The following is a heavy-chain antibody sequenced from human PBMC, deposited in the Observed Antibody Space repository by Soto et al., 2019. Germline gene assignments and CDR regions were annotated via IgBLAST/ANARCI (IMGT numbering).Heavy chain of an antibody. V-gene: IGHV1-18*01. J-gene: IGHJ6*03. CDR3: ARDPAPPGYCSGGSCYSNYYYMDV. D-gene: IGHD2-15*01. Sequence: ASVKVSCKASGYTFTSYGISWVRQAPGQGLEWMGWISAYNGKANYAQKFQGRVTMTTDKSTSTAYMELSSLRSEDTAVYYCARDPAPPGYCSGGSCYSNYYYMDVWGKGTTVTVSS. CDR1: GYTFTSYG. CDR2: ISAYNGKA.